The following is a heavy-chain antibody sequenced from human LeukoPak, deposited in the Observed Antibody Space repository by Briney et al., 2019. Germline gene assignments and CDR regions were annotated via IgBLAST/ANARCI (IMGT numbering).Heavy chain of an antibody. CDR2: TNHSGST. J-gene: IGHJ4*02. Sequence: PSETLSLTCAVYGGSFSGYYWSWIRQPPGKGLEWIGETNHSGSTNYNPSLKSRVTISVDTSKNQFSLKLSSVTAADTAVYYCASLGVTTTPHDYWGQGTLVTVPS. CDR3: ASLGVTTTPHDY. CDR1: GGSFSGYY. V-gene: IGHV4-34*01. D-gene: IGHD4-17*01.